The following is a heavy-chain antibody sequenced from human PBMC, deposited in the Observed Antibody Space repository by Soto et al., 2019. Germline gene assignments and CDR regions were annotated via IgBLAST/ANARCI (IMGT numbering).Heavy chain of an antibody. D-gene: IGHD2-21*02. CDR1: GFTFSVYA. J-gene: IGHJ6*02. CDR2: VTANGGST. V-gene: IGHV3-23*01. CDR3: ASLGVGDWANYYYYYGMDV. Sequence: LRLSCAATGFTFSVYAMTWVRQAPGKGLEWVSAVTANGGSTYSADSVKGRFTISRDNSKNTLFLQMNSLRAEDTAVYYCASLGVGDWANYYYYYGMDVWGQGTTVTVSS.